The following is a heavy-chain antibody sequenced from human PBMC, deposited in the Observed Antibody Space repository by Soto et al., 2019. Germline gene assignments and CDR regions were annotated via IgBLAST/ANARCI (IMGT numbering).Heavy chain of an antibody. CDR2: ISYDGSNK. V-gene: IGHV3-30*18. Sequence: QVQLVESGGGVVQPGRSLRLSCAASGFTFSNYGMHWVRQAPGKGLEWVAVISYDGSNKYYADSVKGRFTISRDNSKNTLYLQMNSLRAEDTAVYYCAKERSPYSSGWNADYWGQGTLVTVSS. D-gene: IGHD6-19*01. CDR3: AKERSPYSSGWNADY. CDR1: GFTFSNYG. J-gene: IGHJ4*02.